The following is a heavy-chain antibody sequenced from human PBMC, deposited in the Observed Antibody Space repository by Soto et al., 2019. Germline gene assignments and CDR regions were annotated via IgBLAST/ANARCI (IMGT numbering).Heavy chain of an antibody. CDR1: GFTFSGYG. J-gene: IGHJ4*02. CDR2: ISYDGGNV. Sequence: QVQLVESGGGVVQPGRSLRLSCAGSGFTFSGYGMHWVRQAPGKGLEWVAFISYDGGNVYYADSVKGRFTISRDNSMHTLYLQMISARAEDAAVYSCAKDRSTDFGDYAGWDYWGQGTLGTVSS. CDR3: AKDRSTDFGDYAGWDY. V-gene: IGHV3-30*18. D-gene: IGHD4-17*01.